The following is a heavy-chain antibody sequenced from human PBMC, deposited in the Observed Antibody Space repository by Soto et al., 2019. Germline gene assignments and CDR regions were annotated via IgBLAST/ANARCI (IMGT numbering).Heavy chain of an antibody. V-gene: IGHV1-8*01. CDR1: GYTFTSYD. Sequence: QVQLVQSGAEVKKPGASVKVSCKASGYTFTSYDINWVRQATGQGLEWMGWMNPNSGNTGYAQKFQGRVTMTRDTSIRTAYMELSSLRSEDTAVYYCARERRYYYGSGSYLAYWGQGTLVTVSS. CDR2: MNPNSGNT. D-gene: IGHD3-10*01. J-gene: IGHJ4*02. CDR3: ARERRYYYGSGSYLAY.